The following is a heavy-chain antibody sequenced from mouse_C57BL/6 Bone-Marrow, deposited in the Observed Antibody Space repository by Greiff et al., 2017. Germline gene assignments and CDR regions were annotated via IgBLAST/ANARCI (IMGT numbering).Heavy chain of an antibody. V-gene: IGHV14-4*01. CDR3: TTGIYEGYYEDS. D-gene: IGHD2-3*01. J-gene: IGHJ2*01. Sequence: VQLKESGAELVRPGASVKLSCTASGFNIKDDYMHWVKQRPEQGLEWIGWIDPENGDTEYASKFQGKATITADTSSNTAYLQLSSLTSEDTAVYYCTTGIYEGYYEDSWGQGTTLTVSS. CDR1: GFNIKDDY. CDR2: IDPENGDT.